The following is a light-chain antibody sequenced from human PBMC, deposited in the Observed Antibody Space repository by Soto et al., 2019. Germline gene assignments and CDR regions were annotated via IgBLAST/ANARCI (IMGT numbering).Light chain of an antibody. CDR1: QSVSSNY. CDR2: DVS. V-gene: IGKV3-20*01. J-gene: IGKJ1*01. CDR3: QQYGSSPRT. Sequence: EIVLTQSPGTLSLSPGERASLSCRASQSVSSNYFAWYQQKSGQAPSLLIYDVSRRATGIPERFSGSGSGTDFTLIISRLEPEDFAVYYCQQYGSSPRTFGQGTKVDIK.